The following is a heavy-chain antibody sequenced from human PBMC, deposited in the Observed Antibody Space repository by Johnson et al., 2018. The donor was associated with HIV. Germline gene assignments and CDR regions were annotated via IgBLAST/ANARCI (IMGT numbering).Heavy chain of an antibody. CDR1: GFTFSSNY. D-gene: IGHD6-13*01. J-gene: IGHJ3*02. CDR3: ARDFIGIAGRRAFDI. V-gene: IGHV3-66*02. Sequence: VQLVESGGGLVQPGGSLRLSCAASGFTFSSNYMSWVRQAPGKGLEWVSVIYSGGSTYYADSVKGRFTISRDNSKNTLYLQMNSLRAEDTAVYYCARDFIGIAGRRAFDIWGQGTMVTVSS. CDR2: IYSGGST.